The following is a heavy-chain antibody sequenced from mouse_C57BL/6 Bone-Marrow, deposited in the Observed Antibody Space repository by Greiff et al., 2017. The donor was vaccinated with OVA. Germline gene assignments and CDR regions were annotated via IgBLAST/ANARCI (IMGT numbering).Heavy chain of an antibody. D-gene: IGHD1-1*01. V-gene: IGHV14-4*01. CDR2: IDPENGAT. Sequence: EVQLQQSGAELVRPGASVKLSCTASGFNIKDDYMHWVKQRPEQGLEWIGWIDPENGATEYASKFQGKATITADTSSNTAYLQLSSLTSEDTAVYYCTTGDYCVSSYRYAMDYWGQGTSVTVSS. CDR3: TTGDYCVSSYRYAMDY. CDR1: GFNIKDDY. J-gene: IGHJ4*01.